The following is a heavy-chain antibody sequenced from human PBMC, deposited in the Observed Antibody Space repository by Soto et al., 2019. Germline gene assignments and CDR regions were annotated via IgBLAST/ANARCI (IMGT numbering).Heavy chain of an antibody. CDR1: GGSISSYY. CDR2: IYYSGST. CDR3: ACIFSGGYGYGFYYYGMDV. V-gene: IGHV4-59*08. Sequence: PSETLSLTCTVSGGSISSYYWCWIRQPPGKGLEWIGYIYYSGSTNYNPSLKSRVTISVDTSKNQFSLKLSSVTAADTAVYYCACIFSGGYGYGFYYYGMDVWGQGTTVTVSS. D-gene: IGHD5-18*01. J-gene: IGHJ6*02.